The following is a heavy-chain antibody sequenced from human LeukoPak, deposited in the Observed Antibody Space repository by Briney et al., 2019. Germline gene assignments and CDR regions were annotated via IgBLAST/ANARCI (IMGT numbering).Heavy chain of an antibody. CDR2: IIPIFGTA. J-gene: IGHJ3*02. Sequence: ASVKVSCKASGGTFSSYAISWVRQAPGQGLEWVGRIIPIFGTANYAQKFQGRVTITTDESTNTAYMELSSLRSEDTAVYYCARAGYSYAQDAFDIWGQGTMVTVSS. CDR1: GGTFSSYA. CDR3: ARAGYSYAQDAFDI. V-gene: IGHV1-69*05. D-gene: IGHD5-18*01.